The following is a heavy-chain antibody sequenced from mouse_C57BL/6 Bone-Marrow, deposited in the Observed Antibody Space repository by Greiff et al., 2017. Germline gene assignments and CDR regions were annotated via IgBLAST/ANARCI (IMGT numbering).Heavy chain of an antibody. CDR2: INPSSGYT. Sequence: LQESGAELARPGASVKMSCKASGYTFTSYTMHWVKQRPGQGLEWIGYINPSSGYTKYNQKFKDKATLTADKSSSTAYMQLSSLTSEGSAVXYCGRRDYFDYWGQGTTLTVSS. J-gene: IGHJ2*01. CDR3: GRRDYFDY. CDR1: GYTFTSYT. V-gene: IGHV1-4*01.